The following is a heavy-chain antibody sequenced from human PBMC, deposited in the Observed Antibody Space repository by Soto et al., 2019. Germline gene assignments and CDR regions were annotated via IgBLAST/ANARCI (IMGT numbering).Heavy chain of an antibody. Sequence: QVQLVQSGAEVKKPGASVKVSCKASGYTFTSYGISWVRQAPGQGLEWMGWISAYNGNTNYAQKLQGRVTMTTDTSPSTANMELRILISDDTAVYYCARDQGNYYGSGSYPDYWGQGSLVTVSS. J-gene: IGHJ4*02. CDR3: ARDQGNYYGSGSYPDY. V-gene: IGHV1-18*01. CDR2: ISAYNGNT. CDR1: GYTFTSYG. D-gene: IGHD3-10*01.